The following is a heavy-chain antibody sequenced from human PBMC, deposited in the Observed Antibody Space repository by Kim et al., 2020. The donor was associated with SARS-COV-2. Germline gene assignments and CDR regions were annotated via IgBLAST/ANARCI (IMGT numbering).Heavy chain of an antibody. Sequence: GGSLRLSCAASGFIFTSYNINWVRQAPGKGLQWVSGISASGDTTNYADSVRGRFTISRDISENTLYLQMNSLTAEDTAIYYCARGLRTVPDWGHGTLDTV. CDR1: GFIFTSYN. CDR3: ARGLRTVPD. J-gene: IGHJ4*01. CDR2: ISASGDTT. D-gene: IGHD4-17*01. V-gene: IGHV3-23*01.